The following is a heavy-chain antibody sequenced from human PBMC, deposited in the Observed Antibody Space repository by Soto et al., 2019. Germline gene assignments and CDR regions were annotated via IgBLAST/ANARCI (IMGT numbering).Heavy chain of an antibody. V-gene: IGHV1-18*01. Sequence: ASVKVSCKTSGYTFTSYGIRWVRQAPGQGLEWMGWISAYNGNTNYAQKLQGRVTMTTDTSTSTASMEPRSLRSADTAVYHCARTYYYDSSGSLDGYFDYWGQGSLVTVSS. J-gene: IGHJ4*02. CDR1: GYTFTSYG. D-gene: IGHD3-22*01. CDR2: ISAYNGNT. CDR3: ARTYYYDSSGSLDGYFDY.